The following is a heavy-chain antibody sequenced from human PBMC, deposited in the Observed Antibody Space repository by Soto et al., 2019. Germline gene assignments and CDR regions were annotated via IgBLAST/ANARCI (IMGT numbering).Heavy chain of an antibody. V-gene: IGHV1-3*01. CDR3: ARSIAAAVDLDY. D-gene: IGHD6-13*01. CDR2: INAGNGNT. Sequence: ASVKVSCKASGYTFTSYAMHWVRQAPGQRLEWMGWINAGNGNTKYSQKFQGRVTMTTDTSTSTAYMELRSLRSDYTAVYYCARSIAAAVDLDYWGQGTLVTVSS. CDR1: GYTFTSYA. J-gene: IGHJ4*02.